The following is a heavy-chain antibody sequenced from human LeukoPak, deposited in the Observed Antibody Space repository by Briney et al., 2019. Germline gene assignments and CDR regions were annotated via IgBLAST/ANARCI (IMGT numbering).Heavy chain of an antibody. CDR2: ISSSGST. D-gene: IGHD2-21*02. J-gene: IGHJ6*03. CDR3: WVVTGPYYYYYMDV. CDR1: GDSISSGDYY. Sequence: SETLSLTCTVSGDSISSGDYYWSWIRQPAGKGLEWIGRISSSGSTNYNPSLKSRVTISVDTSKNQFSLKLSSVTAADTAVYYCWVVTGPYYYYYMDVWGKGTTVTISS. V-gene: IGHV4-61*02.